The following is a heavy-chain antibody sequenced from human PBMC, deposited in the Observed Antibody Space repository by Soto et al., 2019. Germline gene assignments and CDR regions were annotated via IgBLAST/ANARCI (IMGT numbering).Heavy chain of an antibody. Sequence: SETLSLTCTVSGGSISSGSYYWSWIRQPPGKGLEWIGYIYYSGSTYYNPSLKSRVTMSVDTSKNQFSLKMSSVTAADTAVYYCVSYCSSSSCKWFDPWGQGTLVIVSA. CDR1: GGSISSGSYY. D-gene: IGHD2-2*01. J-gene: IGHJ5*02. V-gene: IGHV4-30-4*01. CDR2: IYYSGST. CDR3: VSYCSSSSCKWFDP.